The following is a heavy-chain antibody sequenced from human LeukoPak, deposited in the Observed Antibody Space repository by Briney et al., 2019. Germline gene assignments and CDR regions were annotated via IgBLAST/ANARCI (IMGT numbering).Heavy chain of an antibody. CDR3: ARVGGSGSYYYAMDV. Sequence: SETLSLTCTVSAVSISSYYWSWIRQPPGKGLGWIGYIYYSGSTNYNPSLKSRVTISVDTSKNQFSLKLSSVTAADTAVYYCARVGGSGSYYYAMDVWGQGTTVTVSS. D-gene: IGHD3-10*01. J-gene: IGHJ6*02. V-gene: IGHV4-59*01. CDR1: AVSISSYY. CDR2: IYYSGST.